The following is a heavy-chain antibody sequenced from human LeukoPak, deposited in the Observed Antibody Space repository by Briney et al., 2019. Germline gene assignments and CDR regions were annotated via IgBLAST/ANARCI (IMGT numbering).Heavy chain of an antibody. D-gene: IGHD3-9*01. CDR3: ARHGADILTGFFDY. J-gene: IGHJ4*02. CDR2: IYYSGST. CDR1: GGSISSYY. V-gene: IGHV4-59*08. Sequence: SETLSLTCTVSGGSISSYYWSWIRQPPGKGLEWIGHIYYSGSTNYNPSLKSRVTISVDTSKNQFSLKLSSVTAADTAVYYCARHGADILTGFFDYWGQGTLVTVSS.